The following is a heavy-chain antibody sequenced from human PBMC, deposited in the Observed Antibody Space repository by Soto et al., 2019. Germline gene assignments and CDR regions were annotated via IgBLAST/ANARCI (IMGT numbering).Heavy chain of an antibody. D-gene: IGHD5-12*01. CDR2: TYYRSKWYS. CDR1: GDSVSSNSVA. J-gene: IGHJ4*02. CDR3: ARDRTVEMATIDHDY. Sequence: SQTLSLTCAVSGDSVSSNSVAWNWIRQSPSRGLEWLGRTYYRSKWYSDYAVSVKSRITISPDTSKNQFSLQLNSVTPEDTAVYYRARDRTVEMATIDHDYWGQGTLVTVSS. V-gene: IGHV6-1*01.